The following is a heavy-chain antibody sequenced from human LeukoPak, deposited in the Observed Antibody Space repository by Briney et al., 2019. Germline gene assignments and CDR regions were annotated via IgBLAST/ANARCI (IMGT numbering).Heavy chain of an antibody. Sequence: GGSLRLSCAASGFSFSSYAMSWVRQAPGKGLEWVSTISDSGDSTYYADSVSGRFTISRDNSKNTVDLQMNSLKAEDTALYYCARGGTNWPRGYWYFDLWGRGTLVPVSS. CDR2: ISDSGDST. CDR3: ARGGTNWPRGYWYFDL. J-gene: IGHJ2*01. CDR1: GFSFSSYA. D-gene: IGHD1-1*01. V-gene: IGHV3-23*01.